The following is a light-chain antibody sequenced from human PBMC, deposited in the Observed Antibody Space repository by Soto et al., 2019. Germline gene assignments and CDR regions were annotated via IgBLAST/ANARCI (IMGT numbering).Light chain of an antibody. CDR2: EVS. CDR3: SAYAGSPYLYV. J-gene: IGLJ1*01. V-gene: IGLV2-8*01. Sequence: QSVLTQPPSASGSPGHSVTISCTGTSFDVGGYNYVSWYQQHPGKAPQVLMYEVSKRPSGVPDRFSGSKSGNTASLTVSGLQAEDEADYYCSAYAGSPYLYVFGSGTKVTVL. CDR1: SFDVGGYNY.